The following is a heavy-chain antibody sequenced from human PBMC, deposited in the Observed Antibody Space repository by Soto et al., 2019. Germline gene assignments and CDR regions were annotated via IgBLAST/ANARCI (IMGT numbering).Heavy chain of an antibody. CDR2: IYYSGST. J-gene: IGHJ5*02. Sequence: ASETLSLTCTVSGGSISSYYWSWIRQPPGKGLEWIGYIYYSGSTNYNPSLKSRVTISVDTSKNQFSLKLSSVTAADTAVYYCARDEGSSWYGNWFDPWGQGTLVTVSS. CDR1: GGSISSYY. D-gene: IGHD6-13*01. CDR3: ARDEGSSWYGNWFDP. V-gene: IGHV4-59*01.